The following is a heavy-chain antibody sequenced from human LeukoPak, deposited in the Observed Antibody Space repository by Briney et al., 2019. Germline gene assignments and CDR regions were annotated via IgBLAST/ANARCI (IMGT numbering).Heavy chain of an antibody. D-gene: IGHD3-10*01. CDR1: GGTFSSYA. J-gene: IGHJ5*02. CDR2: IIPILGIA. V-gene: IGHV1-69*04. CDR3: ARDPDLWFGELLSKDNWFDP. Sequence: ASVKVSCKASGGTFSSYAISWVRQAPGQGLEWMGRIIPILGIANYAQKFQGRVTITADESTSTAYMELSSLRSEDTAVYYCARDPDLWFGELLSKDNWFDPWGQGTLVTVSS.